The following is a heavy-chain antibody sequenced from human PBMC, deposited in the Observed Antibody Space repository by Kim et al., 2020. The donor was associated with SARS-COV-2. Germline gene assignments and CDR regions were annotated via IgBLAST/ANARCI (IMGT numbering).Heavy chain of an antibody. CDR3: TRSYYDNSGLLFDY. Sequence: GGSLRLSCVASGFPFSAYWMHWVRQAPGKGLEWISRIYGDGTTSSAGSVKGRFTISRDNAKNTLYLQMNGLRAEDTAVYFCTRSYYDNSGLLFDYWGQGTLVTVAS. D-gene: IGHD3-22*01. CDR2: IYGDGTT. V-gene: IGHV3-74*01. J-gene: IGHJ4*02. CDR1: GFPFSAYW.